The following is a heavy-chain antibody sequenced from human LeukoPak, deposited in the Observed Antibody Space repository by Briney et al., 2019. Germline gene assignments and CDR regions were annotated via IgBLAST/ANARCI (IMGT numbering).Heavy chain of an antibody. J-gene: IGHJ6*03. CDR1: GGTFSSYA. D-gene: IGHD2-2*02. Sequence: ASVKVSCKASGGTFSSYAISWVRQAPGQGLEWMGGIIPIFGTANYAQKFQGRVTITADESTSTAYMELSSLRSEDTAVYYCARGARYCSSTSCYIGYYYYYMDVWGKGTTVTISS. CDR2: IIPIFGTA. V-gene: IGHV1-69*13. CDR3: ARGARYCSSTSCYIGYYYYYMDV.